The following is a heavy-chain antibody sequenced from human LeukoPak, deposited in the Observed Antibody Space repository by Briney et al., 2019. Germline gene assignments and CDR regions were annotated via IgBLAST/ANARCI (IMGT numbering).Heavy chain of an antibody. CDR1: GFTFSSYAM. CDR2: IYHSGST. D-gene: IGHD2-2*01. J-gene: IGHJ6*03. Sequence: GSLRLSCAASGFTFSSYAMSWVRQAPGKGLEWIGEIYHSGSTNYNPSFKSRVTISVDTSKNQFSLKLSSVTAADTAVYYCARSVVVVPAAIGYYYMDVWGKGTTVTVSS. V-gene: IGHV4-4*02. CDR3: ARSVVVVPAAIGYYYMDV.